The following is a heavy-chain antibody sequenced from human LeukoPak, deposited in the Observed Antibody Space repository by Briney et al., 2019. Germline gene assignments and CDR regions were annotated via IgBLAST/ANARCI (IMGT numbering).Heavy chain of an antibody. CDR1: GYTFTGYY. D-gene: IGHD2-2*01. CDR2: INPNSGGT. J-gene: IGHJ3*02. Sequence: ASVKVSCKASGYTFTGYYMHWLRQAPGQGLKWMGWINPNSGGTNYAQKFQGRVTMTRDTSIGTAYMELSRLRSDDTAVYYCAVRGCSSTSCYLGYAFDIWGQGTMVTVSS. CDR3: AVRGCSSTSCYLGYAFDI. V-gene: IGHV1-2*02.